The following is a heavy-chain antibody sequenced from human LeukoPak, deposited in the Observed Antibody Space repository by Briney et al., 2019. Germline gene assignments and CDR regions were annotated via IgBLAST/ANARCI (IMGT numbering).Heavy chain of an antibody. CDR3: ARQHPYGGNSFDP. CDR1: GGSISSNSYY. J-gene: IGHJ5*02. D-gene: IGHD4-23*01. CDR2: IYYSGNT. Sequence: SETLSLTCAVSGGSISSNSYYWGWIRQPPGKGLEWIGSIYYSGNTYYNPSLKSRVTISVDTSKNQFSLKLSSVTATDTAVYYCARQHPYGGNSFDPWGQGTLVIVSP. V-gene: IGHV4-39*01.